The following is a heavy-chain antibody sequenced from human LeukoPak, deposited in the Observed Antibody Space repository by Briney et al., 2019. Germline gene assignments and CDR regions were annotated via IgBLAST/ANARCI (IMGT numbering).Heavy chain of an antibody. J-gene: IGHJ4*02. CDR2: IHPSGML. CDR3: SRGLDSRKLGY. CDR1: GASFNSDDQY. D-gene: IGHD3-22*01. Sequence: PSETLSLTCTVSGASFNSDDQYWNWIRRSPGKGLEWIGSIHPSGMLYNNPSLESRVTMSRDTSKNQFSLNLDSVTAADTAVYFCSRGLDSRKLGYWGQGILVTVSS. V-gene: IGHV4-31*03.